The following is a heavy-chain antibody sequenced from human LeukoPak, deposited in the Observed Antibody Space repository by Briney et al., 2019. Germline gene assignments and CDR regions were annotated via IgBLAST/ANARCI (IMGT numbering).Heavy chain of an antibody. CDR2: IWYDGSNE. CDR3: ARDVGYRSSRGFDY. V-gene: IGHV3-33*01. Sequence: GGSLRLSCAASGFIFSTYVMHWVRQAPGKGLEWVAVIWYDGSNEYYADSVKGRFTISRDNSKNTLYVQMNSLRAEDTAVYYCARDVGYRSSRGFDYLGQGTMVTVSS. D-gene: IGHD6-13*01. J-gene: IGHJ4*02. CDR1: GFIFSTYV.